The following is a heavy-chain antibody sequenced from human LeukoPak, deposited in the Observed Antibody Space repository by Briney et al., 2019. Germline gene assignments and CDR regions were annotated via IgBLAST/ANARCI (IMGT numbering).Heavy chain of an antibody. J-gene: IGHJ4*02. CDR2: ISYDGRHK. CDR3: ARGLGGYNPHFDF. Sequence: PGGSLRLSCAASGFTFSSYGMHWVRQSPGQGLEWVASISYDGRHKYYADSVKGRFTISRDNSKNTLYLQMNSLRGEDTAVYYCARGLGGYNPHFDFWGQGTLVTVSS. CDR1: GFTFSSYG. V-gene: IGHV3-30*03. D-gene: IGHD5-24*01.